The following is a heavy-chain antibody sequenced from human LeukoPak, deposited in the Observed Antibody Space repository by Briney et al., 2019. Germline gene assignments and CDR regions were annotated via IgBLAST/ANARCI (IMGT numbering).Heavy chain of an antibody. V-gene: IGHV3-7*03. J-gene: IGHJ3*02. Sequence: PGGSLRLSCAASGFTFSSYWMSWVRQAPGKGLEWVANIRQDGSEKYYVDSVKGRFTISRDNAKKSLYLQMNSLRAEDTAVYYCAKDSAMVKLDAFDIWGQGTMVTVSS. CDR1: GFTFSSYW. CDR3: AKDSAMVKLDAFDI. CDR2: IRQDGSEK. D-gene: IGHD5-18*01.